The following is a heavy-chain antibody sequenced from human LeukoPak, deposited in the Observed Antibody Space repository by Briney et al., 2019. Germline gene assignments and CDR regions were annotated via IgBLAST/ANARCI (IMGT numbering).Heavy chain of an antibody. V-gene: IGHV3-15*01. CDR3: TTATELIGATIPDY. CDR1: GFTLSDVW. CDR2: IKTKTDGAAT. J-gene: IGHJ4*02. Sequence: KPGGSLTLTCAASGFTLSDVWRTWVRQAPGKGMEWVGRIKTKTDGAATDYAAPVKGRFTILRDDSENMLYLQMKSLKTEDTALYYCTTATELIGATIPDYWGQGTLVTVSS. D-gene: IGHD5-12*01.